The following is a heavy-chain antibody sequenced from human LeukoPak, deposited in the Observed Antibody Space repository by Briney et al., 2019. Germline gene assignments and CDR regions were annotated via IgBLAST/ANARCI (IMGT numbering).Heavy chain of an antibody. V-gene: IGHV1-18*01. CDR3: ARGLRFFDY. Sequence: ASVKVSCKALGYTFSTYGITWVRQAPGQGLERMGWISASNGDTNYAQNLQGRVTMTTDTSTSTAYMELRSLRSDDTAVYYCARGLRFFDYWGQGTLVTVSS. D-gene: IGHD4-17*01. CDR1: GYTFSTYG. CDR2: ISASNGDT. J-gene: IGHJ4*02.